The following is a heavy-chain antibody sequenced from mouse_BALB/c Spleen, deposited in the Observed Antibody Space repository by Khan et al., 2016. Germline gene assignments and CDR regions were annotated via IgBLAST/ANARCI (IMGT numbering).Heavy chain of an antibody. CDR3: ARPPTAYYTMDY. CDR1: GYSITSDYA. Sequence: EVQLQESGPGLVKPSQSLSLTCTVTGYSITSDYAWNWIRQFPGNKLEWMGYISYSGSTRYYPSLKSRISITRDTSKNQFFLQLNSVTTEDTAPYSGARPPTAYYTMDYCGQGTSVTVSS. V-gene: IGHV3-2*02. D-gene: IGHD1-2*01. J-gene: IGHJ4*01. CDR2: ISYSGST.